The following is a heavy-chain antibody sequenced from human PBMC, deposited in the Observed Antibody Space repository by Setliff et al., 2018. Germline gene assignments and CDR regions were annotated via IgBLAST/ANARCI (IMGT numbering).Heavy chain of an antibody. CDR3: AREGVDTRSSTDYRYYMDV. D-gene: IGHD5-18*01. CDR2: TIPIFGTT. Sequence: SVKVSCKASGGTFSSYGISWVRQAPGQGLEWMGGTIPIFGTTNYAQKFQDRVTIITDESTSTAYMELSSLTSADTAVYYCAREGVDTRSSTDYRYYMDVWGKGTTVTVSS. CDR1: GGTFSSYG. V-gene: IGHV1-69*05. J-gene: IGHJ6*03.